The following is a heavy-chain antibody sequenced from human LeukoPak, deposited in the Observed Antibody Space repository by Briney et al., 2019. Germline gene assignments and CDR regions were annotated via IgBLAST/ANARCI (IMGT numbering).Heavy chain of an antibody. V-gene: IGHV3-30*18. D-gene: IGHD3-22*01. CDR3: ANDYDSSGYYSLDY. J-gene: IGHJ4*02. CDR2: ISYDGSNK. CDR1: GFTFSSYG. Sequence: HPGGSLRLSCAASGFTFSSYGMHWVRQAPGKGLEWVAIISYDGSNKYYADSVKGRFTIFRDNSKNTLYLQMNSLRPEDTAVYYCANDYDSSGYYSLDYWGQGTLVTVSS.